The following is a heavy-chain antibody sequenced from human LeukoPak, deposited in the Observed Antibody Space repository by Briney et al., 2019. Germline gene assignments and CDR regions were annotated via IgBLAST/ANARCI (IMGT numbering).Heavy chain of an antibody. Sequence: PGGSLRLSCAASGFTFSSYGMHWVRQAPGKGPEWVALIWYDGSNKYYGDSVEGRFTISRDNSKNTVYLQMNSLRAEDTGVYYCARDRLEAVTDDDYFDYWGQGTLVTVSS. J-gene: IGHJ4*02. CDR3: ARDRLEAVTDDDYFDY. CDR1: GFTFSSYG. D-gene: IGHD4-23*01. CDR2: IWYDGSNK. V-gene: IGHV3-33*08.